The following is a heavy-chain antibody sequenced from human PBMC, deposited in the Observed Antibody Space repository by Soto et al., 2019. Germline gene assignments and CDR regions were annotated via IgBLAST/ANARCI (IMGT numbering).Heavy chain of an antibody. Sequence: GSLRLSCATSGFSFNDYAMYWVRQAPGQGLEWVAIISSDGHHQFYLDNLRGRFTVSRDNAKNSLSLQMNSLRVEDTAVYFCASVPGSPGYHGLDVWGQGTTVTVSS. V-gene: IGHV3-30*03. CDR2: ISSDGHHQ. J-gene: IGHJ6*02. CDR3: ASVPGSPGYHGLDV. CDR1: GFSFNDYA. D-gene: IGHD6-19*01.